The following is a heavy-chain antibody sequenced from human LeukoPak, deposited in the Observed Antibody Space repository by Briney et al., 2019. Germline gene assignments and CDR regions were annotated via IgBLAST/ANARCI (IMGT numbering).Heavy chain of an antibody. Sequence: SVKVSCKASGGTFSSYAISWVRQAPGQGLEWMGGIIPIFGTANYAQKFQGRVTITTDESTSTAYMELSSLRSEDTAVYYCALGGVATTNPDVFDIWGQGTMVTVSS. V-gene: IGHV1-69*05. CDR2: IIPIFGTA. D-gene: IGHD5-24*01. CDR1: GGTFSSYA. CDR3: ALGGVATTNPDVFDI. J-gene: IGHJ3*02.